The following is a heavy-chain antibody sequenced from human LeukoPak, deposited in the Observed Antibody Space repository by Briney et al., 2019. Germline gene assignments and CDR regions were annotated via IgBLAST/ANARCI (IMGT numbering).Heavy chain of an antibody. CDR1: GFTFSSYD. V-gene: IGHV3-48*01. Sequence: GGSLRLSCAASGFTFSSYDMNWVRQAPGKGLEWVSDISSGSRNINYADSVKGRFTVSRDNAKNSLYLQMNSLRVEDTAVYYCARRTEVWETYGSYYYYMDVWGKGTTVTVSS. CDR3: ARRTEVWETYGSYYYYMDV. J-gene: IGHJ6*03. CDR2: ISSGSRNI. D-gene: IGHD1-26*01.